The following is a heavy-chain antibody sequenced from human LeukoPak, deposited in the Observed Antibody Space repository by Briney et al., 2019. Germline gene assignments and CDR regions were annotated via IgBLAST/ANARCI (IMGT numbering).Heavy chain of an antibody. J-gene: IGHJ4*02. D-gene: IGHD2-2*01. CDR1: GGSISSYY. V-gene: IGHV4-59*12. Sequence: PSETLSLTCTVSGGSISSYYWSWIRQPPGKGLEWIGYIYYSGSTDYNPSLKSRVTISVDTSKNQFSLKLSSVTAADTAVYYCARLPIVVVPAAFDYWGQGTLVTVSS. CDR3: ARLPIVVVPAAFDY. CDR2: IYYSGST.